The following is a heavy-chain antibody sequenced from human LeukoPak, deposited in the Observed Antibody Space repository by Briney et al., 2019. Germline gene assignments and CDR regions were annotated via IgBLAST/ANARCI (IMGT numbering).Heavy chain of an antibody. J-gene: IGHJ6*02. V-gene: IGHV4-31*03. CDR3: ARGPLYYYYGMDV. CDR2: IYYSGST. Sequence: SETLSLTCTVSGGSISSGGYYWSWIRQHPGKGLEWIGYIYYSGSTYYNLSLKSRVTISVDTSKNQFSLKLSSVTAADTAVYYCARGPLYYYYGMDVRGQGTTVTVSS. CDR1: GGSISSGGYY.